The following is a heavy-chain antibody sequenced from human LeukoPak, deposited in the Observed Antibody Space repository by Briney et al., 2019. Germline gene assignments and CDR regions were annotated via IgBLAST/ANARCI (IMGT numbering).Heavy chain of an antibody. J-gene: IGHJ5*02. Sequence: SETLSLTCTVSGVSISSYYWSWIRQPPGKGLEWIGYIYYSGSTNYNPSLKSRVTISVDTSKNQFSLKLSSVTAADTAVYYCARNLHDGRFDPWGQGTLVTVSS. CDR2: IYYSGST. V-gene: IGHV4-59*01. CDR1: GVSISSYY. CDR3: ARNLHDGRFDP. D-gene: IGHD1-26*01.